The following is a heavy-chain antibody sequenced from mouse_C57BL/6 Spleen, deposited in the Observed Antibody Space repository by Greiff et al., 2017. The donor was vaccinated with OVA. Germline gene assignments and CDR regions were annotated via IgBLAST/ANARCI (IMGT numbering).Heavy chain of an antibody. Sequence: VKLQESGPELVKPGASVKISCKASGYAFSSSWMNWVKQRPGKGLEWIGRIYPGDGDTNYNGKFKGKATLTADKSSSTAYMQLSSLTSEDSAVYFCARDSSGFPFDYWGQGTTLTVSS. J-gene: IGHJ2*01. CDR1: GYAFSSSW. D-gene: IGHD3-2*02. CDR3: ARDSSGFPFDY. V-gene: IGHV1-82*01. CDR2: IYPGDGDT.